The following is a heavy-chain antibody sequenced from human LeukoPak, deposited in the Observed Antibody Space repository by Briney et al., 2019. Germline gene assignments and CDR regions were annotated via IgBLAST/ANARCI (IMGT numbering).Heavy chain of an antibody. CDR1: GGTFSSYA. J-gene: IGHJ4*02. Sequence: SVKVSCKASGGTFSSYAISWVRQAPGQGLEWMGRIIPILGIANYAQKFQGRVTMTTDTSTSTAYMELRSLRSDDTAVYYCARLYSSSWGGYFDYWGQGTLVTVSS. V-gene: IGHV1-69*04. CDR2: IIPILGIA. CDR3: ARLYSSSWGGYFDY. D-gene: IGHD6-13*01.